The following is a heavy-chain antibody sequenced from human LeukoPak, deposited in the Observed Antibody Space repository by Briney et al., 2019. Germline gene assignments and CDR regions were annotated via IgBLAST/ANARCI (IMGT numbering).Heavy chain of an antibody. J-gene: IGHJ4*02. Sequence: SETLSLTCAVYGGSFSGYYWSWIRQPPGKGLEWIGEINHSGSTNYNPSLKSRVTISVDTSKNQFSLKLSSVTAADTAVYYCARGKKLGILDYWGQGTLVTVSS. CDR3: ARGKKLGILDY. CDR2: INHSGST. D-gene: IGHD7-27*01. V-gene: IGHV4-34*01. CDR1: GGSFSGYY.